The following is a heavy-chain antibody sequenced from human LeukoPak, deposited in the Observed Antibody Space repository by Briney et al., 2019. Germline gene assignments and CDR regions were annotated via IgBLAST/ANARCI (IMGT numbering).Heavy chain of an antibody. V-gene: IGHV4-59*08. J-gene: IGHJ4*02. CDR2: IYYSGTT. D-gene: IGHD1/OR15-1a*01. Sequence: PSETLSLTCTVSGGAINNYYWSWIRQPPGKGLEWVGYIYYSGTTYYNPSLKSRITISVDTSTNQFSLRLTSVTAADTAVYYCARRLRRTHYFDYWGQGTLVTVSS. CDR1: GGAINNYY. CDR3: ARRLRRTHYFDY.